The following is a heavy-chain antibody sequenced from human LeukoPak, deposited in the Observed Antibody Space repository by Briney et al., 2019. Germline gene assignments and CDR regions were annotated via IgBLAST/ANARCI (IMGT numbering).Heavy chain of an antibody. J-gene: IGHJ5*02. CDR2: IYSGGST. CDR3: ARGSYDFWSGYYS. D-gene: IGHD3-3*01. CDR1: GFTVSSNY. V-gene: IGHV3-53*01. Sequence: GGSLRLSCAASGFTVSSNYMSWVRQAPGKGLEWVSVIYSGGSTYYADSVKGRFTISRDNSKNPLYLQMNSLRAEDTAVYYCARGSYDFWSGYYSWGQGTLVTVSS.